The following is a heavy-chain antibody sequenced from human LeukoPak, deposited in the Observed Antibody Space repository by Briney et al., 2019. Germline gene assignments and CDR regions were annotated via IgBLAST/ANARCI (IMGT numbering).Heavy chain of an antibody. Sequence: ASVKVSCKASGGTFSSYAISWVRQAPGQGLEWMGWISAYNGNTNYAQKLQGRVTMTTDTSTSTAYMELRSLRSDDTAVYYCARVWDYYDSSGYYSPWGQGTLVTVSS. D-gene: IGHD3-22*01. CDR2: ISAYNGNT. CDR3: ARVWDYYDSSGYYSP. CDR1: GGTFSSYA. V-gene: IGHV1-18*01. J-gene: IGHJ5*02.